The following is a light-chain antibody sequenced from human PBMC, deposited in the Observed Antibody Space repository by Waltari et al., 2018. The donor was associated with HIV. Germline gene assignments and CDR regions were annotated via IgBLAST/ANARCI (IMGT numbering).Light chain of an antibody. CDR3: LQDYNYPRT. CDR1: QGIRND. V-gene: IGKV1-6*01. CDR2: AAS. J-gene: IGKJ1*01. Sequence: AIQMTQSPSSLSASVGDRVTITCRASQGIRNDLGWYQQKPGKPPKLLIYAASILQSWVPSRFSGSGSGTDFTFTISSLQPEDFATYYCLQDYNYPRTFGKGTKVEIK.